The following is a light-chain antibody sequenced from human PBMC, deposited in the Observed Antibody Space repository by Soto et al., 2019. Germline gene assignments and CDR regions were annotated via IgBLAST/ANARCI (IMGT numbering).Light chain of an antibody. V-gene: IGLV2-14*01. CDR1: SSDIGTYNY. Sequence: QSALTQPASVSGSPGQSITISCTGTSSDIGTYNYVSWYQQHPGKVPKLMIYEVSNRPSGVSNRFSGSKSGNTASLAISGLQAEDVADYYCSSYTTSSTQVFGGGTKLTVL. CDR3: SSYTTSSTQV. J-gene: IGLJ3*02. CDR2: EVS.